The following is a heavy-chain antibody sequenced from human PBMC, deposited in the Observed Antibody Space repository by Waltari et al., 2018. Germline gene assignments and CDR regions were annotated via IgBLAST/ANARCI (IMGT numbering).Heavy chain of an antibody. Sequence: QVQLVQSGPEVKKPGASVQVSCKTSGYNFVGYGISWVRQAPGQGLELMGYSTTYNGKAKYAEKFQGRLTLTTDTSTSTAYLEVRSLTPDDTAVYYCARDRIRKDFWGQGALVTVSS. J-gene: IGHJ4*02. V-gene: IGHV1-18*01. CDR1: GYNFVGYG. CDR2: STTYNGKA. D-gene: IGHD3-10*01. CDR3: ARDRIRKDF.